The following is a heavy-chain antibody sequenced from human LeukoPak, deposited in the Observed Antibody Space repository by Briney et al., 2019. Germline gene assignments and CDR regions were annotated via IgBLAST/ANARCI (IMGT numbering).Heavy chain of an antibody. J-gene: IGHJ3*02. CDR2: IYYSGST. Sequence: SETLSLTCTVSGGSISSYYWSWIRQPPGKGLEWIGYIYYSGSTNYNPSLKSRVTISVDTSKNQFSLKLSSVTAADTAVYYCARVEYSGYGGPDAFDIWGQGTMVTVSS. D-gene: IGHD5-12*01. V-gene: IGHV4-59*01. CDR1: GGSISSYY. CDR3: ARVEYSGYGGPDAFDI.